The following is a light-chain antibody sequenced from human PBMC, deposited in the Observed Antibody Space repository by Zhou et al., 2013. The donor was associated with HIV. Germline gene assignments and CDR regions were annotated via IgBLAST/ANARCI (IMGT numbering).Light chain of an antibody. Sequence: DIQMTQSPSTLSASVGDRVTITCRASHSISSWLAWYQEKPGKAPKLLIYKASSLQTGVPSRFSGSGSGTEFTLTISSLQPDDFATYYCQQYLSYPITFGQGTRLXIK. J-gene: IGKJ5*01. CDR1: HSISSW. V-gene: IGKV1-5*03. CDR3: QQYLSYPIT. CDR2: KAS.